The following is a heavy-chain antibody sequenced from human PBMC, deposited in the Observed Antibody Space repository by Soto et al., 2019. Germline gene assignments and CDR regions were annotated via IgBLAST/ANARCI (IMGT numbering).Heavy chain of an antibody. J-gene: IGHJ6*02. V-gene: IGHV4-39*01. Sequence: SETLSLTCTVSGYSVSSSDYYWAWIRQPPGKGLEWIGSMLYSGLTYYNPSLKSRVTLSVDTSKNQFSVRLNSVTASDTAVYYCAPLSVSLSGPYGIHVWGQGTTVTVSS. CDR3: APLSVSLSGPYGIHV. CDR1: GYSVSSSDYY. CDR2: MLYSGLT. D-gene: IGHD2-15*01.